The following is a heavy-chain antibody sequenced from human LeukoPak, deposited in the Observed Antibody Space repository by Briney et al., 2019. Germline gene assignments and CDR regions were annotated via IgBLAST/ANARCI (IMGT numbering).Heavy chain of an antibody. CDR1: GFTFDDYT. Sequence: GRSLRLSCAASGFTFDDYTMHWVRQVPGKGLEWVSGIAWNSGITGYADSVKGRFTTSRDNAKNSLSLQMNSLRAEDTAFYYCAKDIGGDVIPRRFDYWGQGTLVTVSS. J-gene: IGHJ4*02. CDR2: IAWNSGIT. CDR3: AKDIGGDVIPRRFDY. D-gene: IGHD3-10*01. V-gene: IGHV3-9*01.